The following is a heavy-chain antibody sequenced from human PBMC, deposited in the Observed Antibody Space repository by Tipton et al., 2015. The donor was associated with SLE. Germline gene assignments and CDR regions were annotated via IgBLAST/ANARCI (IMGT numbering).Heavy chain of an antibody. CDR1: GFTFSTYE. Sequence: SLRLSCAASGFTFSTYEMNWVRQAPGEGLEWVSHISGSGGTIYYADSVRGRFTISRDNPKKSVYLQMNSLRVDDTAVYYCVRGNWGIDNWGQGSLVTVSS. CDR3: VRGNWGIDN. J-gene: IGHJ4*02. V-gene: IGHV3-48*03. D-gene: IGHD7-27*01. CDR2: ISGSGGTI.